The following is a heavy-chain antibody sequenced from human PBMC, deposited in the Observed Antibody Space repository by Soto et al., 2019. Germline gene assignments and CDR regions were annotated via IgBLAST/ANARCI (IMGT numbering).Heavy chain of an antibody. D-gene: IGHD2-15*01. CDR2: INHSGST. Sequence: SETLSLTCTVSGGSISSYYWSWIRQPPGKGLEWIGEINHSGSTNYNPSLKSRVTISVDTSKNQFSLKLSSVTAADTAVYYCARGRTPKKAYYYYYYMDVWGKGTTVTVSS. CDR1: GGSISSYY. CDR3: ARGRTPKKAYYYYYYMDV. J-gene: IGHJ6*03. V-gene: IGHV4-59*12.